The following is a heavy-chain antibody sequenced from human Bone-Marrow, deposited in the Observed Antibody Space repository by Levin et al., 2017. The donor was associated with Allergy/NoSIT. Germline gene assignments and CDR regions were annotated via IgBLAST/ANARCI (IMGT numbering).Heavy chain of an antibody. CDR3: ATGYSGYDLYNGVDF. CDR1: GHSLSELS. V-gene: IGHV1-24*01. J-gene: IGHJ6*02. CDR2: FDPEDDET. D-gene: IGHD5-12*01. Sequence: PGGSLRLSCKVSGHSLSELSMHWVRQAPGKGLEWMGGFDPEDDETIYAQKFEGRLNLTEGGSPDTAYMELSDLRFEDTAIYYCATGYSGYDLYNGVDFWGQGTMVTVAS.